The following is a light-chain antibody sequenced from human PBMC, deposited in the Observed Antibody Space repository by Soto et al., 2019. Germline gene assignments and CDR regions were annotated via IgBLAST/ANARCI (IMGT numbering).Light chain of an antibody. V-gene: IGKV1-39*01. J-gene: IGKJ2*01. CDR1: QSISSW. CDR3: QQSYSTPYT. Sequence: DIQMTQSPSTLSASVGDRVTITCRASQSISSWLAWYQQKPGKAPKLLIYDASSLQSGVPSRFSGSGSETDFTLTISSLQPEDSATYYCQQSYSTPYTFGQGTKVDIK. CDR2: DAS.